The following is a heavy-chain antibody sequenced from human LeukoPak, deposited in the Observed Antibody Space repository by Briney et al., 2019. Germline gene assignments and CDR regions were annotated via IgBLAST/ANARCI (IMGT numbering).Heavy chain of an antibody. CDR3: ARDSYSYDSSGSHPPDAFDI. D-gene: IGHD3-22*01. CDR1: GFTFSAYW. CDR2: VKYDGSTT. V-gene: IGHV3-74*01. J-gene: IGHJ3*02. Sequence: PGGSLRLSCAASGFTFSAYWMHWVRQAPGKGLVWVPRVKYDGSTTTYADSVKGRFNISRDNAKNSLYLQMNSLRAEDTAVYYCARDSYSYDSSGSHPPDAFDIWGQGTMVTVSS.